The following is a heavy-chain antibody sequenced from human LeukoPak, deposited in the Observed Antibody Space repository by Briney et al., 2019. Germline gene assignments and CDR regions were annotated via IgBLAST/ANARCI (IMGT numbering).Heavy chain of an antibody. CDR2: INQDGSEK. CDR3: ARGLNYYGISGYLPTGY. CDR1: GFTFSSYW. V-gene: IGHV3-7*01. J-gene: IGHJ4*02. D-gene: IGHD3-22*01. Sequence: PGGSLRLSCAASGFTFSSYWMSWVRQAPGKGLEWVANINQDGSEKYYVDSVKGRFSISRDNAQDSLYLQMNSLRAEDTAVYYCARGLNYYGISGYLPTGYWGQGTLVTVSS.